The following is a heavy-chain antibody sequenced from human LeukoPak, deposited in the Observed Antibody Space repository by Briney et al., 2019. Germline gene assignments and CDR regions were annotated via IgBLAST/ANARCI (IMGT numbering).Heavy chain of an antibody. D-gene: IGHD6-6*01. J-gene: IGHJ5*02. Sequence: GGSLRLSCAASGFTFSNYSMNWVRQAPGKGLEWVSYITSSSSSRYYADSVKGRFTISRDNAKNSLYLQMNSLRVEDTAVYYCARDRQGFDTWGQGTLVTVSS. CDR1: GFTFSNYS. CDR3: ARDRQGFDT. CDR2: ITSSSSSR. V-gene: IGHV3-48*01.